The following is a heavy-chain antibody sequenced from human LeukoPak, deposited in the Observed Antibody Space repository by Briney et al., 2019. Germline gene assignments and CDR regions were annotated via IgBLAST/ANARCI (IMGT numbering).Heavy chain of an antibody. J-gene: IGHJ4*02. D-gene: IGHD3-16*02. CDR1: GFTFSSYV. CDR2: ITGTDGST. V-gene: IGHV3-23*01. Sequence: GASLRLSCAASGFTFSSYVMSWVRQAPGKGLEWVSGITGTDGSTYYAGSVKGRFTISRDNSKNTLYLQMNSLRAEDTAIYYCAKGPDVWGSYRHDYWGQGTLVTVSS. CDR3: AKGPDVWGSYRHDY.